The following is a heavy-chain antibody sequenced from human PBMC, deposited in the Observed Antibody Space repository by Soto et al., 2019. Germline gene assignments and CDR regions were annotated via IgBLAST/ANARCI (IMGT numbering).Heavy chain of an antibody. Sequence: EVQLLESGGGLVQPGGSLRLSCAASGFTFSSYAMSWVRQAPGKGLEWVSAISGSGGSTYYADSVKGRFTISRDNSKHTLYLQMKSLRAEDTAVYYCAKAPLGIAARIWFDPWGQGTLVTVSS. J-gene: IGHJ5*02. CDR2: ISGSGGST. CDR3: AKAPLGIAARIWFDP. D-gene: IGHD6-6*01. V-gene: IGHV3-23*01. CDR1: GFTFSSYA.